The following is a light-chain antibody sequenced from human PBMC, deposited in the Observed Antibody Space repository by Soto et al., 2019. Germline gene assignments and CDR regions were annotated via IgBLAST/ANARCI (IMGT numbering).Light chain of an antibody. V-gene: IGLV2-14*03. CDR2: DVT. CDR3: SAYTRSTTLMQ. CDR1: SSDVGGYNF. J-gene: IGLJ2*01. Sequence: QSALTQPASVSGSPGQSITISCTGTSSDVGGYNFVSWYQHHPGKAPKLLIYDVTNRPSGVATRISGSKSGNTASLTISGLQADDEAYYYCSAYTRSTTLMQFGGGTKVTVL.